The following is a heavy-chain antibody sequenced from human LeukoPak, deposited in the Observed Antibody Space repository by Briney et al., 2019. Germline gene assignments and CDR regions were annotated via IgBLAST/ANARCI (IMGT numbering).Heavy chain of an antibody. Sequence: SGGSLRLSCTGSGFDFNMFAMNWVRQAPGQGLEWVSGLSRGGGVTNYADSVKGRFTISRDTSKNMVFLQMNDLRPGDTAVYYCAKEQRIRHCSEGVCMEGYYFDYWGQGSLVTVSS. D-gene: IGHD2-8*01. CDR2: LSRGGGVT. CDR3: AKEQRIRHCSEGVCMEGYYFDY. V-gene: IGHV3-23*01. CDR1: GFDFNMFA. J-gene: IGHJ4*02.